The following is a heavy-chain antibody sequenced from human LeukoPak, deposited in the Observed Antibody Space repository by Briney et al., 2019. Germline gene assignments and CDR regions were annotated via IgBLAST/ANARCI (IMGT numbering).Heavy chain of an antibody. CDR3: ARRVATYSSSWDC. V-gene: IGHV4-38-2*01. J-gene: IGHJ4*02. CDR1: GYSISSGYY. CDR2: IYHSGNA. Sequence: SETLSLTCSVSGYSISSGYYWGWIRQPPGKGLEWIGSIYHSGNAYYNPSLKSRVTITVDTSKNQFSLKLTSVTAADTALYYCARRVATYSSSWDCWGQGTLVTVSS. D-gene: IGHD6-13*01.